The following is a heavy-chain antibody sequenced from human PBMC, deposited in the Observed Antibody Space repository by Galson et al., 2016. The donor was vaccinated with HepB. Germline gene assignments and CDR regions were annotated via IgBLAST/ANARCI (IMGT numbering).Heavy chain of an antibody. CDR3: ARDWSWGANHDAFDI. Sequence: SLRLSCAVSGFSLTHYEMNWVRQAPGKGLEWVSSIYIAGAYIYYADSVKGRFTISRDDATNSLHLQMNSLRAEDSAVYYCARDWSWGANHDAFDIWGQGTVVTVSS. CDR1: GFSLTHYE. CDR2: IYIAGAYI. D-gene: IGHD3-16*01. J-gene: IGHJ3*02. V-gene: IGHV3-21*01.